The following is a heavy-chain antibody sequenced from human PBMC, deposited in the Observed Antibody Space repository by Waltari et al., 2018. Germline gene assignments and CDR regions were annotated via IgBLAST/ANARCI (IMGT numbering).Heavy chain of an antibody. Sequence: EVQLVESGGGLVQPGGSLSLSCAASGFTFSSYAMHWVRQAPGKGLEYVSAISSNGGSTYYANSVKGRFTISRDNSKNTLYLQMGSLRAEDMAVYYCARGGWSITMIVVDAWGQGTLVTVSS. CDR3: ARGGWSITMIVVDA. D-gene: IGHD3-22*01. V-gene: IGHV3-64*01. J-gene: IGHJ5*02. CDR1: GFTFSSYA. CDR2: ISSNGGST.